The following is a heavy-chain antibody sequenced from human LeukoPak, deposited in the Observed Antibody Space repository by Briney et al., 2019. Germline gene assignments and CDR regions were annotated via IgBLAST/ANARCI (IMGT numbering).Heavy chain of an antibody. V-gene: IGHV5-51*01. CDR1: GYTFTNYW. CDR3: ARRESLGISFFDF. D-gene: IGHD3-16*02. CDR2: IYPGDSDT. J-gene: IGHJ4*02. Sequence: GESLKISCKGSGYTFTNYWIGWVRQMPGKGLEWMGIIYPGDSDTKYSPSFQGQVTISADKSISTAYLQWSSLKASDTAMYYCARRESLGISFFDFWGQGTLVTVSS.